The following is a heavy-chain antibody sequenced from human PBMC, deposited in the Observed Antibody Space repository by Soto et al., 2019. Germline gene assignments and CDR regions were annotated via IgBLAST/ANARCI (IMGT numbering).Heavy chain of an antibody. J-gene: IGHJ6*02. CDR1: GYTFTSYG. CDR2: ISAYNGNT. D-gene: IGHD5-18*01. V-gene: IGHV1-18*01. Sequence: ASVKVSCKASGYTFTSYGISWVRQAPGQGLEWMGWISAYNGNTNYAQKLQGRVTMTTDTSTSTAYMELRSLRSDDTAVYYCARDGVDTATGYYYGMDVWGQVTTVIVSS. CDR3: ARDGVDTATGYYYGMDV.